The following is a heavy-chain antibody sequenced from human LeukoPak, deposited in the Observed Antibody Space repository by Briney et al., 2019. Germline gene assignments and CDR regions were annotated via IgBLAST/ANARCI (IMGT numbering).Heavy chain of an antibody. Sequence: ASVKVSCKASGYTFTSYYMHWVRQAPGQGLEWMGIINPSGGSTSYAQKFQGRVTMTRDTSTSTVYMEPSSLRSEDTAVYYCAREGESIVLMVYAHPHAAFDIWGQGTMVTVSS. CDR2: INPSGGST. D-gene: IGHD2-8*01. J-gene: IGHJ3*02. V-gene: IGHV1-46*01. CDR3: AREGESIVLMVYAHPHAAFDI. CDR1: GYTFTSYY.